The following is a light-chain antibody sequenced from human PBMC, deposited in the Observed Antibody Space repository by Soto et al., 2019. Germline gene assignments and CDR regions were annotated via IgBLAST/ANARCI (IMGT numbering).Light chain of an antibody. CDR3: QQYGSSPRT. CDR1: QSVSSTY. Sequence: ENVLTQSPGTLSLSPGERATLSCRASQSVSSTYLAWYQQKPGQAPRLLIYGSSSRATGIPDRFSGSGSGTDFTLTISRLEPEDSAVYYCQQYGSSPRTFGQGTKVDIK. V-gene: IGKV3-20*01. CDR2: GSS. J-gene: IGKJ1*01.